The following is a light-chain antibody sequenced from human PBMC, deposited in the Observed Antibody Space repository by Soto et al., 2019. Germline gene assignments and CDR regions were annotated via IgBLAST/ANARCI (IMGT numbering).Light chain of an antibody. V-gene: IGLV1-51*01. J-gene: IGLJ2*01. CDR1: SSNTGSNY. CDR2: DNN. Sequence: QSVLTQPPSVSAAPGQKVSISCSGSSSNTGSNYVSWYQHLPGTAPRLLIYDNNKRPSGIPDRFSGSKSGTSATLGITGLQTGDEADYYCGTWDSSLGGVIFGGGTKLTVL. CDR3: GTWDSSLGGVI.